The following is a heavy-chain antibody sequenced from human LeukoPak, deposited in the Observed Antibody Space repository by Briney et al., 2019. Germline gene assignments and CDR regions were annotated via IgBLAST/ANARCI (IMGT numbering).Heavy chain of an antibody. D-gene: IGHD1-26*01. CDR2: ISHSGTT. V-gene: IGHV4-4*02. CDR1: GGSISSRNW. CDR3: AREAVGATGDY. J-gene: IGHJ4*02. Sequence: SETLSLTCAVSGGSISSRNWWSWVRQPPGQGLEWIGEISHSGTTNYNPSLKSRVTIALDRSKNQFSLKLISVTAADTAMYYCAREAVGATGDYWGQGTLVTVSS.